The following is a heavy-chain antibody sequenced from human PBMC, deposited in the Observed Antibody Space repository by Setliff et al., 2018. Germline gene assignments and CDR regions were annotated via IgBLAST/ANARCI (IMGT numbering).Heavy chain of an antibody. Sequence: SETLSLTCTVSGGSISSYYWSWIRQPAGKGLEWIGRIYASGSTNYNPSLKSRVTMSVDTSKNQFSLKLGSVTAADTAVYYCARVSTVTTWPYYYYMDVWGKGTTVTVSS. J-gene: IGHJ6*03. V-gene: IGHV4-4*07. CDR1: GGSISSYY. D-gene: IGHD4-4*01. CDR2: IYASGST. CDR3: ARVSTVTTWPYYYYMDV.